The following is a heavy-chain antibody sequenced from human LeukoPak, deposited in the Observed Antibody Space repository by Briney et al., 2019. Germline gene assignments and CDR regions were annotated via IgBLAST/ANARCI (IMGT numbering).Heavy chain of an antibody. CDR2: IIPILGIA. CDR1: GGTFSSYT. V-gene: IGHV1-69*04. D-gene: IGHD2-2*01. Sequence: SVKVSSKASGGTFSSYTISWVRQAPGQGLEWMGRIIPILGIANYAQKFQGRVTITADKSTSTAYMELSSLRSEDTAVYYCARDLEAVVVVPAAYTPFDPWGQGALVTVSS. J-gene: IGHJ5*02. CDR3: ARDLEAVVVVPAAYTPFDP.